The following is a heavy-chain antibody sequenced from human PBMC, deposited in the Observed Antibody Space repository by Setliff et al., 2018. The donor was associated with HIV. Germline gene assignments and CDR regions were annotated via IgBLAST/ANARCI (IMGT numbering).Heavy chain of an antibody. CDR1: GFTFSTYS. J-gene: IGHJ4*01. V-gene: IGHV3-7*01. CDR2: IKHDGSET. Sequence: PGGSLRLSCVASGFTFSTYSMSWVRQSPGKGLEWVATIKHDGSETYYVDSVKGRFTISRDNAKNSLFLRINSLSAEDTGVFYCARDRGGSDYFDYWGHGTLVTVSS. D-gene: IGHD3-10*01. CDR3: ARDRGGSDYFDY.